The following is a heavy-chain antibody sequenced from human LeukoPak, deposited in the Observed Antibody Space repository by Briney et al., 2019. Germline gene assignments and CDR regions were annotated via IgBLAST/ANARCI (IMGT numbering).Heavy chain of an antibody. J-gene: IGHJ3*02. CDR1: GFTFSSYS. D-gene: IGHD5-24*01. CDR3: ARAGHSWLHDAFDI. V-gene: IGHV3-21*01. Sequence: PGGSLRLSCAASGFTFSSYSMNWVRQAPGKGLEWVSSISSSSSYIYYADSVKGRFTISRDNAKNSLYLQMNSLRAEDTAVYYCARAGHSWLHDAFDIWAKGQWSPSLQ. CDR2: ISSSSSYI.